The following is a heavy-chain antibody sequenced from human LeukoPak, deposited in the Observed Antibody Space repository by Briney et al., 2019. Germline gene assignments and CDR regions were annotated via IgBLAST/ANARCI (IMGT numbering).Heavy chain of an antibody. CDR2: ISYDGREK. Sequence: QSGGSLRLSCAASGFTFSTYAMHWVRQAPGEGLEWVAFISYDGREKYYPDYVKGRFTISRDNSKNTLYLQINSLISEDTAVYYCASELRDRNYDFEYWGQGTLVTVSS. V-gene: IGHV3-30*04. J-gene: IGHJ4*02. D-gene: IGHD4-11*01. CDR1: GFTFSTYA. CDR3: ASELRDRNYDFEY.